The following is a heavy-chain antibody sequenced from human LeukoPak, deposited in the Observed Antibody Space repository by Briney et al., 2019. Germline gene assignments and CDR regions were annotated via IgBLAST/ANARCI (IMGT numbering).Heavy chain of an antibody. CDR1: GFTFSSYW. D-gene: IGHD3-22*01. CDR3: ARDESMGSYDSSGYYSLYYYGMDA. V-gene: IGHV3-7*03. Sequence: PGGSLRLSCAASGFTFSSYWMSWVRQAPGKGLEWVANIKKDGNEKHYVDSVKGRFTISRDYAKNSLYLQMNSLRAEDTAVYFCARDESMGSYDSSGYYSLYYYGMDAWGQGTTVTVSS. J-gene: IGHJ6*02. CDR2: IKKDGNEK.